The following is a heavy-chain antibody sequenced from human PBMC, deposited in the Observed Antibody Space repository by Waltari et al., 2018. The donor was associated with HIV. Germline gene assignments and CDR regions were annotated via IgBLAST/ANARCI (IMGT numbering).Heavy chain of an antibody. J-gene: IGHJ5*01. Sequence: QVQLVQSGAEVKKPGASVKVSCKASGYNFTNYGISWVRQAPGQGLECKGWISAYNGNTKYEQKFQDRVPMTTETATSTAYMDLRRLRSDDTAVYYCARIVRNWFDSWGQGTLVTVSS. D-gene: IGHD2-15*01. CDR3: ARIVRNWFDS. CDR1: GYNFTNYG. V-gene: IGHV1-18*01. CDR2: ISAYNGNT.